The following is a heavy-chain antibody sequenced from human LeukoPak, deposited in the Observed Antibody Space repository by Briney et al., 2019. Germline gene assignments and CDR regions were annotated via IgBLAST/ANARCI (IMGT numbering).Heavy chain of an antibody. CDR1: GFAFSFYS. Sequence: PGGSLRLSCAASGFAFSFYSMNWVRQAPGKGLEWVSYISTGGTSIYYADSVKGRFTISRDDATNSLYVQMNGLRADDTAVYYCARTYYYGSGIPKPHYMDVWGKGTTVTVSS. J-gene: IGHJ6*03. CDR2: ISTGGTSI. V-gene: IGHV3-48*01. D-gene: IGHD3-10*01. CDR3: ARTYYYGSGIPKPHYMDV.